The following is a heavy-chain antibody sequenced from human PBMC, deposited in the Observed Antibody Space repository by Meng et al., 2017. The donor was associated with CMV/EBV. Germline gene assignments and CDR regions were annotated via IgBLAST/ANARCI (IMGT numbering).Heavy chain of an antibody. CDR3: TRGKESLWASTGYLLGH. CDR2: IRSKAYGGTT. V-gene: IGHV3-49*04. CDR1: GFTFGDYA. J-gene: IGHJ4*02. D-gene: IGHD2-15*01. Sequence: GESLKISCTASGFTFGDYAMSWVRQAPGKGLEWVGFIRSKAYGGTTEYAASVKGGFTISRDDSKSIAYLQMNSLKTEDTAVYYCTRGKESLWASTGYLLGHWGQGTLVTVSS.